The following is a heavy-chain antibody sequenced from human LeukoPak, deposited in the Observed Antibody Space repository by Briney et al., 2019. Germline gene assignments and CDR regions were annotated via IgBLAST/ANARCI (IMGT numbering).Heavy chain of an antibody. CDR2: IWWDDAK. CDR1: GFSLNTGEMG. V-gene: IGHV2-5*02. J-gene: IGHJ4*02. CDR3: AHRPRSGVPPRY. D-gene: IGHD1-26*01. Sequence: SGPTLVNPTQTLTLTCTFSGFSLNTGEMGVGWIRQPPGKALEWLALIWWDDAKHYSPPLKSRLTITKDTSRNQVVLTMTNMDPVDTATYYCAHRPRSGVPPRYWGQGILVTVSS.